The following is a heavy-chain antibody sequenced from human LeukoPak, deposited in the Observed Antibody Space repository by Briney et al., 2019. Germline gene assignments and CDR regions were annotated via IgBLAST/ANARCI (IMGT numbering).Heavy chain of an antibody. V-gene: IGHV3-11*01. Sequence: GGSLRLSCAASGFTFSDYYMSWIRQAPGKGLEWVSYISSSGNTIYYADSVKGRFTISRDNAKNSLYLQMNSLRAEDTAVYYCARRGVQLQRISWFDPWGQGTLVIVSS. CDR1: GFTFSDYY. D-gene: IGHD1-1*01. J-gene: IGHJ5*02. CDR2: ISSSGNTI. CDR3: ARRGVQLQRISWFDP.